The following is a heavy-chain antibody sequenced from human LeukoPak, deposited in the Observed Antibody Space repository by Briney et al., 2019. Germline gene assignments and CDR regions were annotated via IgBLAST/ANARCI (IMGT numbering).Heavy chain of an antibody. D-gene: IGHD6-13*01. J-gene: IGHJ4*02. CDR1: GFTFSTYS. CDR2: ISADGRTQ. V-gene: IGHV3-30*03. Sequence: QPGGSLRLSCAASGFTFSTYSIHWVRQAPGKGLEWVTVISADGRTQYYSDSVKGRFTISRDNSLNTLHLQMNSLRTGDTAVYYCARAYAAADSYWGQGTLVTVSS. CDR3: ARAYAAADSY.